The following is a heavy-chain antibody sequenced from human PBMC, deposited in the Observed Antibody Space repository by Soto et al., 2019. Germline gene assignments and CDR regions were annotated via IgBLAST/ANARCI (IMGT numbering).Heavy chain of an antibody. J-gene: IGHJ5*01. D-gene: IGHD3-10*01. V-gene: IGHV4-59*08. CDR1: GASIRSFY. Sequence: SETLSLTCTVSGASIRSFYWSWIRQSPGKGLEWVGYIYYGGTTSYNPSLKSRVTISLETSKSQFSLRLTSVTAADTAVYYCARLGRYYQSLDSWGPGTLVTVSS. CDR3: ARLGRYYQSLDS. CDR2: IYYGGTT.